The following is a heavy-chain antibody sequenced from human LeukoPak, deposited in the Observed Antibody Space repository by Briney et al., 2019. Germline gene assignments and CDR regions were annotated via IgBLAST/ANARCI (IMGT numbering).Heavy chain of an antibody. CDR1: GFTFSSYS. J-gene: IGHJ5*02. CDR2: ISSSSSYI. Sequence: GGSLRLSCAASGFTFSSYSMNWVRQAPGKGLEWVSYISSSSSYIYHADSVKGRFTISRDNSKNTLYLQMNSLRAEDTALYYCAREVAGTSWFDPWGQGTLVTVSS. D-gene: IGHD6-19*01. V-gene: IGHV3-21*04. CDR3: AREVAGTSWFDP.